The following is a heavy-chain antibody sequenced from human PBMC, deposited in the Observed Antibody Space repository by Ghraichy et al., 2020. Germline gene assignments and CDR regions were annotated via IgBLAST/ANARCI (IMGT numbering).Heavy chain of an antibody. V-gene: IGHV4-34*01. CDR1: GGSFSGYY. J-gene: IGHJ5*02. CDR2: INHSGST. CDR3: ARGGKGWNYVANWFDP. Sequence: SETLSLTCAVYGGSFSGYYWSWIRQPPGKGLEWIGEINHSGSTNYNPSLKSRVTISVDTSKNQFSLKLSSVTAADTAVYYCARGGKGWNYVANWFDPWGQGTLVTVSS. D-gene: IGHD1-7*01.